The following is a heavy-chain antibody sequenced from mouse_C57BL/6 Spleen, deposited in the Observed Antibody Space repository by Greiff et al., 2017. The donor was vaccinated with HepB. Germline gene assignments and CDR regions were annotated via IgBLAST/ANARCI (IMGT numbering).Heavy chain of an antibody. D-gene: IGHD2-5*01. Sequence: EVKVVESGGGLVQPGGSLKLSCAASGFTFSDYYMYWVRQTPEKRLEWVAYISNGGGSTYYPDTVKGRFTISRDNAKNTLYLQMSRLKSEDTAMYYCARGAYYSNYVGLMDYWGQGTSVTVSS. V-gene: IGHV5-12*01. CDR3: ARGAYYSNYVGLMDY. J-gene: IGHJ4*01. CDR2: ISNGGGST. CDR1: GFTFSDYY.